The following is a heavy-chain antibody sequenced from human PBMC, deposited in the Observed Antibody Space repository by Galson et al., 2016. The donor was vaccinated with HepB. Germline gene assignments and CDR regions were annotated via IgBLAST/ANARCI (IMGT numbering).Heavy chain of an antibody. Sequence: SLRLSCAASGFSFGSYWMHWVRQAPGKGLVWVSRINGDGSSSSYADYVKGRFTISRDNAKNSVYLQLNSLRADDTAVYYCARDGDDWNDFDCWGQGTLVTVSS. J-gene: IGHJ4*02. V-gene: IGHV3-74*01. CDR2: INGDGSSS. CDR1: GFSFGSYW. D-gene: IGHD1-1*01. CDR3: ARDGDDWNDFDC.